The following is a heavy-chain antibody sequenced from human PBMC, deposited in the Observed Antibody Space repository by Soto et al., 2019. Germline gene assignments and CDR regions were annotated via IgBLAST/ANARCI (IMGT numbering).Heavy chain of an antibody. CDR1: GFTFSSYA. V-gene: IGHV3-30-3*01. CDR2: ISYDGSNK. J-gene: IGHJ2*01. CDR3: ARALYGGNTHWYFER. Sequence: GGSLRLSCSASGFTFSSYAMPWVRQAPGKGLEWVAVISYDGSNKYYADSVKGRFTISRDNSKNTLYLQMNSLRAEDTAVYYCARALYGGNTHWYFERWGGGTLVTVSS. D-gene: IGHD4-17*01.